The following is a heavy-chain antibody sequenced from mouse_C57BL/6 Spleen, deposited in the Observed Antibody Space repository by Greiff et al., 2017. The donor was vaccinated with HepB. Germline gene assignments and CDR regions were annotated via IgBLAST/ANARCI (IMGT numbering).Heavy chain of an antibody. V-gene: IGHV14-2*01. CDR2: IDPEDGET. CDR1: GFNIKDYY. J-gene: IGHJ3*01. D-gene: IGHD1-1*01. CDR3: AIYYYGSSYVQTFAY. Sequence: VHVKQSGAELVKPGASVKLSCTASGFNIKDYYMHWVKQRTEQGLEWIGRIDPEDGETKYAPKFQGKATITADTSSNTAYLQLSSLTSEDTAVYYCAIYYYGSSYVQTFAYWGQGTLVTVSA.